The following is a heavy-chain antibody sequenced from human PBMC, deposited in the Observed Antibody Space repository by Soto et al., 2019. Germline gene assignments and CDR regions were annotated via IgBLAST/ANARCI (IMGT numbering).Heavy chain of an antibody. CDR3: ARGTGDYDFWSGYHATDYFDY. Sequence: PGGSLRLSCAASGFTFSSYSMNWVRQAPGKGLEWVSSITSSSSYIYYADLLKGRFTISRDNAKKSLYLQMNSLRAEDTAVYFCARGTGDYDFWSGYHATDYFDYWCQGTLVTVSS. J-gene: IGHJ4*02. V-gene: IGHV3-21*01. CDR1: GFTFSSYS. CDR2: ITSSSSYI. D-gene: IGHD3-3*01.